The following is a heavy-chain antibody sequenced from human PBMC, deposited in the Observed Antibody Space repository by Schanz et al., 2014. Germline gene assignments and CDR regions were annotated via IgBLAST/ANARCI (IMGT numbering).Heavy chain of an antibody. CDR1: GFTFSSHW. V-gene: IGHV3-74*01. Sequence: EVQLVQSGGGLVQPGGSLRLSCAASGFTFSSHWMHWVRHDPGKGLVWVARINSVGSNTDYADSVTGRFTISRDNAKNSLYLQMSSLRADDTAVYYCAKAADWPVTRFDPWGQGTLVTVSS. CDR3: AKAADWPVTRFDP. CDR2: INSVGSNT. J-gene: IGHJ5*02. D-gene: IGHD3-9*01.